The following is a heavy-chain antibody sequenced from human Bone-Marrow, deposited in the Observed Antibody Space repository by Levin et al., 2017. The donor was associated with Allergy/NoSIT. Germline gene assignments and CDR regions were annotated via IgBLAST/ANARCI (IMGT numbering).Heavy chain of an antibody. CDR2: VTASGYKT. J-gene: IGHJ6*02. CDR1: GFTFSKYA. V-gene: IGHV3-23*01. Sequence: GGSLRLSCTASGFTFSKYAMTWVRQAPGKGLEWVSSVTASGYKTYLSDSVKGRFTVSRDNVRKTVSLQLNSLRAEDTAIYYCAKSTAFYFYYGLDVWGQGTTVSVSS. CDR3: AKSTAFYFYYGLDV.